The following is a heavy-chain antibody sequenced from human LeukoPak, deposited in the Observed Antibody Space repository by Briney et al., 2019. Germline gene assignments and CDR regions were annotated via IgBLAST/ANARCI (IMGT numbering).Heavy chain of an antibody. CDR1: GFTFSSYS. CDR2: ISSSSSYI. J-gene: IGHJ3*02. V-gene: IGHV3-21*01. D-gene: IGHD3-22*01. Sequence: GGSLRLSCAASGFTFSSYSMNWVRQAPGKGLEWVSSISSSSSYIYYADSVKGRFTISRDNAKNSLYLQMNSLRAEDTAVYYCVRDLGYDSSGYYIYGFDIWGQGTMVTVSS. CDR3: VRDLGYDSSGYYIYGFDI.